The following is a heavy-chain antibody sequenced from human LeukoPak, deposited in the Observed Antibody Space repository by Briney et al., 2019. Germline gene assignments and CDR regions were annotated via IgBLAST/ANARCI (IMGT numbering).Heavy chain of an antibody. CDR2: IGGSGGST. Sequence: GGSLRLSCAASGFTFSSYAVSWVRQAPGKGLEWVSAIGGSGGSTYYADSVKGRFTISRDNSKNTLYLQMNSLRAEDTAVYYCAKAPRVRVYFDYWGQGTLVTVSS. D-gene: IGHD1-1*01. CDR3: AKAPRVRVYFDY. J-gene: IGHJ4*02. V-gene: IGHV3-23*01. CDR1: GFTFSSYA.